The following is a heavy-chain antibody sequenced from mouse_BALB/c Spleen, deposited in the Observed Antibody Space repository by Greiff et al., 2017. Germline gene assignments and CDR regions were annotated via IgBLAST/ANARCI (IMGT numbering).Heavy chain of an antibody. CDR2: INPNNGGT. J-gene: IGHJ3*01. D-gene: IGHD1-1*01. Sequence: VQLQQSGPELVKPGASVKIPCKASGYTFTDYNMDWVKQSHGKSLEWIGDINPNNGGTIYNQKFKGKATLTVDKSSSTAYMELRSLTSEDTAVYYCARGDYYGSRGVFAYWGQGTLVTVSA. CDR1: GYTFTDYN. CDR3: ARGDYYGSRGVFAY. V-gene: IGHV1-18*01.